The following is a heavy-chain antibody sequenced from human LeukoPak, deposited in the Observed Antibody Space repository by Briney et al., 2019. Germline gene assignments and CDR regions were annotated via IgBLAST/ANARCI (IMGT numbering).Heavy chain of an antibody. CDR2: INPNNGGT. J-gene: IGHJ3*02. CDR1: GYTFTGYY. CDR3: ASGGFRGIDYYDSSAPGAFDI. V-gene: IGHV1-2*04. D-gene: IGHD3-22*01. Sequence: ASVKVSCKASGYTFTGYYMHWVRQAPGQGLEWMGWINPNNGGTNYAQKFQGWVTMTRDTSISTGYMELSRLRSDDTAVYYCASGGFRGIDYYDSSAPGAFDIWGQGTMVTVSS.